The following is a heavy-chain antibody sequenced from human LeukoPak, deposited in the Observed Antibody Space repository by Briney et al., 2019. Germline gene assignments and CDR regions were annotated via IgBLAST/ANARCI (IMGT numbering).Heavy chain of an antibody. CDR1: GFTFSSYS. Sequence: GGSLRLSCAASGFTFSSYSMNWVRQAPGKGLEWVSSISSSSSYIYYADSVKGRFTISRDNSKNTLYLQMNSLRAEDTAVYYCATHSLAVAGILDYWGQGTLVTVSS. CDR2: ISSSSSYI. D-gene: IGHD6-19*01. CDR3: ATHSLAVAGILDY. J-gene: IGHJ4*02. V-gene: IGHV3-21*01.